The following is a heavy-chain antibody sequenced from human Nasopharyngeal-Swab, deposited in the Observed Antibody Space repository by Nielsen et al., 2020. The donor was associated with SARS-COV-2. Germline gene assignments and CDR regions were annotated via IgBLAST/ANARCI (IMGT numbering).Heavy chain of an antibody. CDR2: IGVTSSTR. J-gene: IGHJ2*01. Sequence: GSLRLSCAASGFIFSNYNMNWVRQAPGKGLEWVSYIGVTSSTRYYADSLRGRFTISRDNAKNSLYLQMNSLRAEDTAVYCCARGGSSWPHWYFDLWGRGTLVTVSS. D-gene: IGHD6-13*01. CDR1: GFIFSNYN. V-gene: IGHV3-48*04. CDR3: ARGGSSWPHWYFDL.